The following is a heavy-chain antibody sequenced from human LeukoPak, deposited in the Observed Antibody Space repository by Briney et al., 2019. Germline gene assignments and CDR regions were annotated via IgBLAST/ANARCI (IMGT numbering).Heavy chain of an antibody. Sequence: SETLSLTCTVSGGSISSYYWSWIRQPPGKGLEWIGYISYSGSTNYNPSLKSRVTISVDTSKNQFSLKLSSVTAADTAMYYCASKVAYCSGGSCYGYFDYWGQGTLVTVSS. CDR1: GGSISSYY. D-gene: IGHD2-15*01. CDR3: ASKVAYCSGGSCYGYFDY. V-gene: IGHV4-59*08. J-gene: IGHJ4*02. CDR2: ISYSGST.